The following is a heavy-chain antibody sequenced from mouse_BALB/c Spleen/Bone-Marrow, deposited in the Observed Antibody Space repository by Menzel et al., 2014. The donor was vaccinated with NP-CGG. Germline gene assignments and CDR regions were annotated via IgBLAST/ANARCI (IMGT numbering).Heavy chain of an antibody. CDR1: GYNFNNYW. CDR3: TNYGYD. V-gene: IGHV1-87*01. CDR2: IYPGDGDT. Sequence: QVQLQQPGAELARPGASVKLSCKASGYNFNNYWMQWIKQRPGQGLEWLGAIYPGDGDTRYTQKFKGKATLTADKSSSTAYMQLSSLASEDSAVYYCTNYGYDWGQGTALTVSS. J-gene: IGHJ2*01. D-gene: IGHD1-2*01.